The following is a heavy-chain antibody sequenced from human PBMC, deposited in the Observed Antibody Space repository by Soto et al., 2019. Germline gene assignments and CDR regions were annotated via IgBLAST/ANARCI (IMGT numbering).Heavy chain of an antibody. CDR3: AKDLVVVTAARPNWFDT. V-gene: IGHV3-30*18. D-gene: IGHD2-2*01. CDR2: ISYDGSNK. J-gene: IGHJ5*02. Sequence: PGGSLRLSCAASGFTFSSYGMHWVRQAPGKGLEWVAVISYDGSNKYYADSVKGRFTISRDNSKNTLYLQMNSLRAEDTAVYYCAKDLVVVTAARPNWFDTWGQGTLVTVSS. CDR1: GFTFSSYG.